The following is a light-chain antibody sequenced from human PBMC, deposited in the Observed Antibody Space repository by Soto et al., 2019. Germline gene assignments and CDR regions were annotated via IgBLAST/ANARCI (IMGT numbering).Light chain of an antibody. CDR2: ATS. CDR1: QAVDND. CDR3: LQYTSYPLT. V-gene: IGKV1-16*01. Sequence: DIEMTQSPSSLSASMGDRVTITCRASQAVDNDLAWFQQKPGQAPKSLIYATSRLQSGVPPRFSGSGSGTEFTLTITSLQPDDLGTYYCLQYTSYPLTFGGGTTVEI. J-gene: IGKJ4*01.